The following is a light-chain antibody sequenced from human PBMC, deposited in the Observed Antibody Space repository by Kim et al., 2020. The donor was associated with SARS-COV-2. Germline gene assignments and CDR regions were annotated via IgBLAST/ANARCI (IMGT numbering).Light chain of an antibody. J-gene: IGLJ2*01. Sequence: ELTQPPSASGTPGQRVTISCSGSSSNIGSNYVYWYQQLPGTAPKVLIYTNNQRPSGVPDRFSGSKSGTSASLAISGLRSEDEADYCCAAWDDSLNGVVFGGGTQLTVL. CDR1: SSNIGSNY. V-gene: IGLV1-47*01. CDR3: AAWDDSLNGVV. CDR2: TNN.